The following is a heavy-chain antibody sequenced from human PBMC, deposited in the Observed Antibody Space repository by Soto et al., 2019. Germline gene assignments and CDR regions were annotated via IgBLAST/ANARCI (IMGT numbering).Heavy chain of an antibody. CDR3: ARASAGRGNGLDV. V-gene: IGHV4-30-4*01. CDR2: IYHSGGS. Sequence: PSETLSLTCTVSSGSISIDDYFWSWVRQPPWKGLDWIGYIYHSGGSYYNPSLQNRVTISLDTSKNHFSLKLMSVTAADTAVYYCARASAGRGNGLDVWGQGXTVTVSS. D-gene: IGHD3-16*01. CDR1: SGSISIDDYF. J-gene: IGHJ6*02.